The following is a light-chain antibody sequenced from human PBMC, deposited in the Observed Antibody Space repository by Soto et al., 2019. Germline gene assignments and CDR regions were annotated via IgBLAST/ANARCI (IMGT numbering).Light chain of an antibody. CDR1: SSDVGGYNY. CDR2: DIS. V-gene: IGLV2-14*01. CDR3: CSYTSISTVV. J-gene: IGLJ2*01. Sequence: QSALTQPASVSGSPGQSITISCTGTSSDVGGYNYVSWYQQHPGKAPKLMIYDISNRPSGVSNRFSGSKAGNPASLTTSGLQDEDADDYYYCSYTSISTVVFGGGTKLTVL.